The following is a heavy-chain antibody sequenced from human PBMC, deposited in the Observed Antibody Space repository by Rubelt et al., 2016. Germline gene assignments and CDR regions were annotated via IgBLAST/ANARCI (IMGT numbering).Heavy chain of an antibody. J-gene: IGHJ4*02. CDR1: GGSFSGYY. CDR2: INHKGST. D-gene: IGHD3-10*01. V-gene: IGHV4-34*01. CDR3: ASRGRYYGSGSYPPRTGIVDY. Sequence: QVQLQQWGAGLLKPSETLSLPCAVYGGSFSGYYWSWIRQPTGNGLEWIGEINHKGSTKYNPSLKSRVTISVDTSKNQFSLKLSSVTAADTAVYYCASRGRYYGSGSYPPRTGIVDYWGQGTLVTVSS.